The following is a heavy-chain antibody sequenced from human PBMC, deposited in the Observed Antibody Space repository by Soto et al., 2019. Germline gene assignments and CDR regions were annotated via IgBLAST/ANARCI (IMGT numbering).Heavy chain of an antibody. CDR3: AKDIVECANCVCNRCFDL. D-gene: IGHD2-21*01. J-gene: IGHJ2*01. V-gene: IGHV3-23*01. Sequence: EVHLLESWGGLVQPGGSLRLSCAASGFTFSVYPMAWVRQDPGKGLEWVSIIGDSGVVKYYSDYVKGRFTISRDNSQNTLFLQMNILGAEDTAVYYCAKDIVECANCVCNRCFDLWGRGTLVTVSS. CDR1: GFTFSVYP. CDR2: IGDSGVVK.